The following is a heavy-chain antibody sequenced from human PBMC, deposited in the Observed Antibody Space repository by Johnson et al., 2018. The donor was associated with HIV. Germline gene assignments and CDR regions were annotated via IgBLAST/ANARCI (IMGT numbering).Heavy chain of an antibody. CDR1: GFNFSSDG. V-gene: IGHV3-9*01. Sequence: VQLVESGGGVVQPGRSLRLSCAASGFNFSSDGMHWVRQAPGKGLEWVSGISWNSGSIGYADSVKGRFTISRDNAKNSLYLQMNSLRTEDTALYYCAKHRGSSPWDAFDIWGQGTMVTVSS. CDR2: ISWNSGSI. CDR3: AKHRGSSPWDAFDI. J-gene: IGHJ3*02. D-gene: IGHD6-13*01.